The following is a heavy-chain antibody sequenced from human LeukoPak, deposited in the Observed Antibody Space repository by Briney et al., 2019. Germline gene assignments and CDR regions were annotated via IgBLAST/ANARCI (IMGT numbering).Heavy chain of an antibody. CDR2: ISAYNGNT. Sequence: ASVKVSCNAAGYTVTSYGISWVRQAPGQGLGWMGWISAYNGNTNYAQKLQGRVTMTTDTSTSTAYMELRSLSSDDTAVYYCASGKLGQYYYYYMDVWGKGTTVTASS. CDR1: GYTVTSYG. CDR3: ASGKLGQYYYYYMDV. D-gene: IGHD6-13*01. V-gene: IGHV1-18*01. J-gene: IGHJ6*03.